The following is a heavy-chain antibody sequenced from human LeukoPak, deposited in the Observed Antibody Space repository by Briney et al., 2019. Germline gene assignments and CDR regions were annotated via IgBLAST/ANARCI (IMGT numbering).Heavy chain of an antibody. CDR3: ALITYYDFWSGPLEAFDI. J-gene: IGHJ3*02. D-gene: IGHD3-3*01. CDR2: INPNSGGT. CDR1: GYTFTGYY. Sequence: ASVKVSCKASGYTFTGYYMHWVRQAPGQGLEWMGWINPNSGGTNYAQKFQGRVTMTRDTSISTAYMELSRLRSDDTAVYYCALITYYDFWSGPLEAFDIWGQGTMVTVSS. V-gene: IGHV1-2*02.